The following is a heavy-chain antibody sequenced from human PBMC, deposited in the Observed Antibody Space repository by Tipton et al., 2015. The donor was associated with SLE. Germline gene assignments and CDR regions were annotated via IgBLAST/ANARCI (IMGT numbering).Heavy chain of an antibody. Sequence: TLSLTCTVSGDSIRDYYWSWIRQSPGKGLEWIGKIYYSGSAKYDSGSTTYNPSLNTRVTIPLDTPKNQLSLKLNSVTAADTAVYYCARVAVSEVFDYWSHGTLVTVSS. CDR1: GDSIRDYY. V-gene: IGHV4-59*08. J-gene: IGHJ4*01. CDR3: ARVAVSEVFDY. CDR2: IYYSGSAKYDSGST. D-gene: IGHD6-19*01.